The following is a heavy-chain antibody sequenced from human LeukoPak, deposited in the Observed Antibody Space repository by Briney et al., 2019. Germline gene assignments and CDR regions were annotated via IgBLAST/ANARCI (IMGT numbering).Heavy chain of an antibody. D-gene: IGHD3-10*01. CDR3: ARARLLWLYGMDV. J-gene: IGHJ6*02. V-gene: IGHV3-33*01. Sequence: GGSLRHSCAASGFTFSSYGMHWVRQAPGKGLEWVAVIWYDGSNKYYADSVKGRFTISRDNSKNTLYLQMNSLRAEDTAVYYCARARLLWLYGMDVWGQGTTVTVSS. CDR2: IWYDGSNK. CDR1: GFTFSSYG.